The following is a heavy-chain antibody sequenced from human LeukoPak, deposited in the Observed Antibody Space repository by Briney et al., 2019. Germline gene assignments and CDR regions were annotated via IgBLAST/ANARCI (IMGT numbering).Heavy chain of an antibody. CDR2: ISYDGSNK. CDR3: AKGKGPTANWYFDV. Sequence: GRSLGLSCAASGFTFSSYAMHWVRQAPGKGLEWVAVISYDGSNKYYADSVKGRFTISRDNSKNTLYLHLNSLRAEDTAVYYCAKGKGPTANWYFDVWGRGTLVTVSS. J-gene: IGHJ2*01. V-gene: IGHV3-30*04. CDR1: GFTFSSYA. D-gene: IGHD2-21*02.